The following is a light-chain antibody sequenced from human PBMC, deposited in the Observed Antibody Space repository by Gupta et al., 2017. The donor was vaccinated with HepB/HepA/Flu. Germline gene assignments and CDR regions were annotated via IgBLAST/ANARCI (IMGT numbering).Light chain of an antibody. CDR2: MAS. Sequence: DIQMTQSPSTLSASVGDRVTITCRASQSVNYWLAWYQQKPGKVPKLLISMASSLESGVPSRFSGSGSGTEFTLTISRLQPDDFATYYCRQHKRNPRTFGQGTKLEIK. V-gene: IGKV1-5*03. CDR3: RQHKRNPRT. J-gene: IGKJ2*02. CDR1: QSVNYW.